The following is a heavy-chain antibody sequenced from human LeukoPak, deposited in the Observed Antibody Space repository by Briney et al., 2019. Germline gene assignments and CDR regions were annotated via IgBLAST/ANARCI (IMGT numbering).Heavy chain of an antibody. Sequence: GGSLRLSCAASGFTFSSYWMSWVRQAPGKGLEWVANIKQDGSEKYYVDSVKGRFTISRDNAKNSLYLQMNSLRAEDTALYYCAKDSGVYYDFWSGYYSSAYWGQGTLVTVSS. V-gene: IGHV3-7*03. CDR3: AKDSGVYYDFWSGYYSSAY. D-gene: IGHD3-3*01. J-gene: IGHJ4*02. CDR1: GFTFSSYW. CDR2: IKQDGSEK.